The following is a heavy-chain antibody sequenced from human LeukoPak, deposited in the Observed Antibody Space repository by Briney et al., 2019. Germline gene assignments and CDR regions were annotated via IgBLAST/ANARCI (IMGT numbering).Heavy chain of an antibody. CDR3: ARERGYCSSTSCYVLFDP. CDR1: GYTFTGYY. V-gene: IGHV1-2*02. J-gene: IGHJ5*02. D-gene: IGHD2-2*01. CDR2: INPNSGGT. Sequence: GASVKVSCKASGYTFTGYYMHWVRQAPGQGLEWMGWINPNSGGTNYAQKFQGRVTMTRDTSISTAYMELSRLRSDDTAVYYCARERGYCSSTSCYVLFDPWGQGTLVTVSS.